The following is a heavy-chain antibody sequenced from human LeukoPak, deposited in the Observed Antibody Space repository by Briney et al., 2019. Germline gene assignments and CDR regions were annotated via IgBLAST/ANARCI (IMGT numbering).Heavy chain of an antibody. J-gene: IGHJ1*01. Sequence: KASETLSLTCTVSGGSISSYYWSWIRQPPGKGLEWIGNIYYSGSTNYNPSLKSRVTISVDTSKNQFSLKLSSVTAADTAVYYCARAQDYYDIKACFQHWGQGTLVTVSS. V-gene: IGHV4-59*12. CDR2: IYYSGST. CDR1: GGSISSYY. D-gene: IGHD3-22*01. CDR3: ARAQDYYDIKACFQH.